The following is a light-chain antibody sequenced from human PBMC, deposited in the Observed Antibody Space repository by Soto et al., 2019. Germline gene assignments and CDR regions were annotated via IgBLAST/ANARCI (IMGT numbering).Light chain of an antibody. V-gene: IGLV4-60*03. CDR1: SGHSSYI. CDR2: LEGSGSY. Sequence: QFVMTQESSADASLRSAVKLTCTRSSGHSSYIIAWHQQQPGKVPRYLMKLEGSGSYNKGSGVPDRFSGSSSGADRYLTISTLQSEDEVDYYCETWDSNIWVLGGGTTVTVL. J-gene: IGLJ3*02. CDR3: ETWDSNIWV.